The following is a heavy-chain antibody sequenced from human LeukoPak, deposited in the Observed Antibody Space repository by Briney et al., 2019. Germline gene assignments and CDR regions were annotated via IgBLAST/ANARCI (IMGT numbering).Heavy chain of an antibody. CDR1: GYTFADYS. CDR2: IIPDTGVA. CDR3: ARAVEASALDV. Sequence: ASVKVSCKAFGYTFADYSIHWVRQAPGQGLECMGWIIPDTGVAKYAQTFQGRVTMTGDTSITTTFMELSSLRSDDTAVYYCARAVEASALDVWGQGTMVTVSS. V-gene: IGHV1-2*02. J-gene: IGHJ3*01.